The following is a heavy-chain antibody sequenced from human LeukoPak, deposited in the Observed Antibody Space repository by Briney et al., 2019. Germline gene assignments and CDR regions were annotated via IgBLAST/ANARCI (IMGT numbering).Heavy chain of an antibody. Sequence: SETLSLTCTVSGGSLSSYYWSWIRQPPGQGLEWIGYIYYSGSTNYNPSLKSRVTISVDTSKNQFSLKLSSVTAADTAVYYCARDRGYCSSTSCYIRSGWFDPWGQGTLVTVSS. D-gene: IGHD2-2*02. V-gene: IGHV4-59*01. CDR1: GGSLSSYY. CDR2: IYYSGST. CDR3: ARDRGYCSSTSCYIRSGWFDP. J-gene: IGHJ5*02.